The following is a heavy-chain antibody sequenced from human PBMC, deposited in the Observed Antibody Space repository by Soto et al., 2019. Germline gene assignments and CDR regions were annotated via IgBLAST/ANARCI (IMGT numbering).Heavy chain of an antibody. CDR3: ARGGHVVVVTAAFDY. Sequence: QVPLVPSGAEVKKPGASVKVSCKASGNTFSNYYIHWVRQAPGQGLEWMGTINPSGGHTTYAQKFRGRVTLTRDTSTSTLHMELTSLRSEDTAVYYCARGGHVVVVTAAFDYWGQGTLVTVSS. J-gene: IGHJ4*02. V-gene: IGHV1-46*03. CDR2: INPSGGHT. CDR1: GNTFSNYY. D-gene: IGHD2-21*02.